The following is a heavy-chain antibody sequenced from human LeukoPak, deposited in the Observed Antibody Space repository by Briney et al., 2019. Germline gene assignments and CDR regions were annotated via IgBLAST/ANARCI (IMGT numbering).Heavy chain of an antibody. J-gene: IGHJ4*02. V-gene: IGHV3-48*03. CDR2: ISSTGGTI. CDR1: GFTFSGYA. Sequence: PVGSLRLSCAASGFTFSGYAMNWVRQAPGKGLEWLSHISSTGGTIYYADSVKGRLTVSRDNAKNSLYIQMNSMRAEDTAVYYCAKSDPYGDSLIEIWGQGALVTVSS. D-gene: IGHD4-17*01. CDR3: AKSDPYGDSLIEI.